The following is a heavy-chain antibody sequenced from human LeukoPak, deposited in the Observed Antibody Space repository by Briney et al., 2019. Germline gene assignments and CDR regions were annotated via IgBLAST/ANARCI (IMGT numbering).Heavy chain of an antibody. Sequence: GGSLRLSCAASGFTFSDYYMSWIRQAPGKGLEWVSYISSSGSTIYYADSVKGRFTISRDNAKNSLYLQMNSLRAEDTAVYYCVRDGHYYDSSGYIGYYYYGMDVWGQGTTVTVSS. CDR3: VRDGHYYDSSGYIGYYYYGMDV. CDR1: GFTFSDYY. CDR2: ISSSGSTI. V-gene: IGHV3-11*01. J-gene: IGHJ6*02. D-gene: IGHD3-22*01.